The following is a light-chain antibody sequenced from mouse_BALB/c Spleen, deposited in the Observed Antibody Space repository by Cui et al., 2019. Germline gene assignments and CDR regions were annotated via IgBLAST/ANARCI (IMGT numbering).Light chain of an antibody. CDR2: SAS. J-gene: IGKJ5*01. CDR3: QQYNSYPLT. V-gene: IGKV6-15*01. CDR1: QNVGTN. Sequence: DIVMTQSQKFMSTSVGDRVSVTCNVSQNVGTNVAWYQQKPGQSPKALIYSASYRYSGIPDRFTGSGSGTDFTLTISNVQSEDLAEYFCQQYNSYPLTFGAGTKLELK.